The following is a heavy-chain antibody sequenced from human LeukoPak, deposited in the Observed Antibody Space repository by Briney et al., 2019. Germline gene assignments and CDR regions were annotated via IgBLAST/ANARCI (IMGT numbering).Heavy chain of an antibody. J-gene: IGHJ4*02. V-gene: IGHV3-30*04. Sequence: PGGSLRLPCAASGFTFSSYAMHWVRQAPGKGLEWVAVISYDGSNKYYTDSVKDRFTISRDNSKNTLYLQMNSLRAEDTAVYYCASEAVAVPFDYWGQGTLVTAS. CDR3: ASEAVAVPFDY. CDR1: GFTFSSYA. D-gene: IGHD6-19*01. CDR2: ISYDGSNK.